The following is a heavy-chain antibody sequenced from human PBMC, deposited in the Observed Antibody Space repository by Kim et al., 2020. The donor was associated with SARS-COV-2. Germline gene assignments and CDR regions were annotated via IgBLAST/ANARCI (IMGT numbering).Heavy chain of an antibody. CDR3: ATNQLAAIQPVYYYYYGMDV. CDR2: IIPIFGTA. V-gene: IGHV1-69*13. Sequence: SVKVSCKASGGTFSSYAISWVRQAPGQGLEWMGGIIPIFGTANYAQKFQGRVTITADESTSTAYMELSSLRSEDTAVYYCATNQLAAIQPVYYYYYGMDVWGQGTTVTVSS. CDR1: GGTFSSYA. D-gene: IGHD2-15*01. J-gene: IGHJ6*02.